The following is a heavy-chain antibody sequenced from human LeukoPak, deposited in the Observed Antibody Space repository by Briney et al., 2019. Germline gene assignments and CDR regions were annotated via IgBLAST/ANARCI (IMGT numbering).Heavy chain of an antibody. CDR3: ASAVKYCSSTSCKLGYYGMDV. CDR2: IIPILGIA. Sequence: SVKVSCKASGGTFSSYAISWVRQAPGQGLEWMGRIIPILGIANYAQKFQGRVTITADKSTSTAYMELSSLRSEDRAVYYCASAVKYCSSTSCKLGYYGMDVWGQGTTVTVSS. CDR1: GGTFSSYA. J-gene: IGHJ6*02. V-gene: IGHV1-69*04. D-gene: IGHD2-2*01.